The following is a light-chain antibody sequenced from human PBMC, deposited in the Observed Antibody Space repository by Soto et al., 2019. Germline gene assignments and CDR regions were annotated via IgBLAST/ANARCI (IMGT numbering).Light chain of an antibody. J-gene: IGKJ2*01. Sequence: ENVLTQSPGTLSLSPRERASLSCMASQSMSSSSYLAWYQQKPGQAPRLLIYGASSMATGIPDRFSGSGSGTDFTLTISRLEPEDFAVYYCHQYGSSPSYTFGQGTKLEIK. V-gene: IGKV3-20*01. CDR1: QSMSSSSY. CDR3: HQYGSSPSYT. CDR2: GAS.